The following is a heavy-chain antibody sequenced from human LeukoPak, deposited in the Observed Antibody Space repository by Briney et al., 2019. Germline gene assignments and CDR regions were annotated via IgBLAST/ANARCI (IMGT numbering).Heavy chain of an antibody. J-gene: IGHJ4*02. CDR2: IYYSGST. D-gene: IGHD3-22*01. CDR1: GGSISSYY. Sequence: SETLSLTCTVSGGSISSYYWSWIRQPPGEGLEWIGYIYYSGSTNYNPSLKSRVTISVDTSKNQFSLKLSSVTAADTAVYYCARGGYYDSSGYDIDYWGQGTLVTVSS. V-gene: IGHV4-59*01. CDR3: ARGGYYDSSGYDIDY.